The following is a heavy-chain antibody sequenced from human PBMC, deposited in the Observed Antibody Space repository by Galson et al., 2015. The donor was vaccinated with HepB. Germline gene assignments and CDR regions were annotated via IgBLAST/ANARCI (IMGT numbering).Heavy chain of an antibody. CDR2: IRGNAYGGTT. Sequence: SLRLSCAASGFTVGNYAMSWYRQAPGKGLEWVGFIRGNAYGGTTEYAASVKGRFTISRDDSKSIAYLQMNSLKTEDTAVYYCTGVTVGFIYWGQGTLVTVSS. CDR3: TGVTVGFIY. CDR1: GFTVGNYA. V-gene: IGHV3-49*03. J-gene: IGHJ4*02.